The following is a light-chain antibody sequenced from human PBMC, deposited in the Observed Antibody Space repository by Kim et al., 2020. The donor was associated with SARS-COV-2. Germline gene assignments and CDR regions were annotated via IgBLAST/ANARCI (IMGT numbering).Light chain of an antibody. CDR2: AVD. Sequence: QSITLSCTGSSSDFAGSASVAWYQQHPGKAPKLIMFAVDNRPSGVSTRFSGSKSGNTASLTISGLQADDAADYYCSSYTDFIPLDVFGSGTKVTVL. CDR1: SSDFAGSAS. CDR3: SSYTDFIPLDV. J-gene: IGLJ1*01. V-gene: IGLV2-14*03.